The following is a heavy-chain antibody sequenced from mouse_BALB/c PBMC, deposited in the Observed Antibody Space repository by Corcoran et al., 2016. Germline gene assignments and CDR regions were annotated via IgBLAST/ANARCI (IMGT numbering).Heavy chain of an antibody. CDR3: AKSLLNYAMDY. CDR2: ILPGNGST. J-gene: IGHJ4*01. V-gene: IGHV1-9*01. CDR1: GYTFSSYW. Sequence: QVQLQQSGAELMKPGASVKISCKATGYTFSSYWIEWVKQRPGHGLEWIGEILPGNGSTNYNEKFKGKATFTADTSSNTAYMQLSSLTSEDSAVYYCAKSLLNYAMDYWGQGTSVTVSS. D-gene: IGHD1-2*01.